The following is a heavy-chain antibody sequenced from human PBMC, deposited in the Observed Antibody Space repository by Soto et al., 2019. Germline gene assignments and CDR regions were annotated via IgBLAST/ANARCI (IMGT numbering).Heavy chain of an antibody. Sequence: ASVKVSWKASGYTFTSYDIYWVRQATGQGLEWMGWMNPNTGNSGYAQKFQGRVTMTSDTSISTADMELSSRRSEDTAVYYCARRAETNGWNGFGADKYYFDFWGQGTMVTVSS. CDR1: GYTFTSYD. V-gene: IGHV1-8*01. D-gene: IGHD1-1*01. CDR2: MNPNTGNS. J-gene: IGHJ4*02. CDR3: ARRAETNGWNGFGADKYYFDF.